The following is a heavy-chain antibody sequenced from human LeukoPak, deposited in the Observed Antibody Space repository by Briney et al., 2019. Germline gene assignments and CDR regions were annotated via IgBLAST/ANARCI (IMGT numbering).Heavy chain of an antibody. CDR3: AGDPHGPDS. CDR1: GGSVSSGSHY. J-gene: IGHJ5*02. Sequence: SETLSLTCTVSGGSVSSGSHYWSWIRQPPGKGLEWIAYIYYTGSTNYNPSLKSRVTISVDTSKNQFSLKLRSVTAADTAVYYWAGDPHGPDSWGRGTLVPVSS. V-gene: IGHV4-61*01. D-gene: IGHD3-10*01. CDR2: IYYTGST.